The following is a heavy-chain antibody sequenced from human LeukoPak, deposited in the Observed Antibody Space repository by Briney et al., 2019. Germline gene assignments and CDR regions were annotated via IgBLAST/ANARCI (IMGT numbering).Heavy chain of an antibody. V-gene: IGHV3-21*01. CDR3: ARTRIASSGFHLSMDV. D-gene: IGHD6-19*01. Sequence: GGSLRLSCAASGFTFSSYSLNWVRQSPGKGLEWVSSISTSSIYIYYADSLKGRFTVSRDNARNSLYLQMNSLRAEDTAVYYCARTRIASSGFHLSMDVWGKGTTVTISS. CDR2: ISTSSIYI. CDR1: GFTFSSYS. J-gene: IGHJ6*03.